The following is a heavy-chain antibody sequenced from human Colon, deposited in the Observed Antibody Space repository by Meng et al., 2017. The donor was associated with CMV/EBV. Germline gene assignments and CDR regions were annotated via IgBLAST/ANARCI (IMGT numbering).Heavy chain of an antibody. CDR3: VRWFLSTDGDNKDFDY. CDR1: FSLSSNGVG. Sequence: FSLSSNGVGVGCIRPPPGKALEWLARIFWDDDKRLRTSLRSRLTITKEPSKNQVVLTMTNMHPVDTATYYCVRWFLSTDGDNKDFDYWGQGTLVTVSS. J-gene: IGHJ4*02. CDR2: IFWDDDK. V-gene: IGHV2-5*02. D-gene: IGHD5-24*01.